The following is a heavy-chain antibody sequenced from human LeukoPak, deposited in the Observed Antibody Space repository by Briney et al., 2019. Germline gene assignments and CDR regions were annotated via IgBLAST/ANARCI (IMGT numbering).Heavy chain of an antibody. CDR3: ARARYGDYYYYFDY. CDR2: ISSSSSYI. Sequence: GGSLRLSCAASGFTFSSYSMNWVRQAPGKGLEWVSSISSSSSYIYYADSVKGRFTISGDNAKNSLYLQMNSLRAEDTAVYYCARARYGDYYYYFDYWGQGTLVTVSS. J-gene: IGHJ4*02. V-gene: IGHV3-21*01. D-gene: IGHD4-17*01. CDR1: GFTFSSYS.